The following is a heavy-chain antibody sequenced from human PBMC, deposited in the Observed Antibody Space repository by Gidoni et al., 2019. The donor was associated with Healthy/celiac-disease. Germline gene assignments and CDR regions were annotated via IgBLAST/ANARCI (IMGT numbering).Heavy chain of an antibody. J-gene: IGHJ3*02. CDR3: ARDARPGAFDI. D-gene: IGHD3-10*01. CDR1: GGSISSYY. V-gene: IGHV4-59*01. Sequence: QVQLQESGPGLVKPSETLSLTCTVSGGSISSYYWSWIRQPPGKGLEWIGYIYYSGSTNYNPSLKSRVTISVDTSKNQFSLKLSSVTAADTAVYYCARDARPGAFDIWGQGTMVTVSS. CDR2: IYYSGST.